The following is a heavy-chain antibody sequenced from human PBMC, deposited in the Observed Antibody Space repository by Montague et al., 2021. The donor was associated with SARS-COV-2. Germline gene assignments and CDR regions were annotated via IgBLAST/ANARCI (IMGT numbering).Heavy chain of an antibody. D-gene: IGHD3-10*01. V-gene: IGHV2-70*11. CDR3: ARTYGSVRGFDL. J-gene: IGHJ2*01. Sequence: PALVKPTQTLTLTCTFSGFSLSTTGMCVSWIRQPPGKALEWLARIDWADDEYYSTSLKTRRTISKDISQNQVVLTMTYMDPVDTATYYCARTYGSVRGFDLWGSGTLVTVSS. CDR2: IDWADDE. CDR1: GFSLSTTGMC.